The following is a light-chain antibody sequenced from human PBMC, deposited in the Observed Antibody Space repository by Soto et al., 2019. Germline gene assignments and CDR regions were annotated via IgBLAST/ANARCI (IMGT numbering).Light chain of an antibody. Sequence: QSVLTQPASVSGSPGQSITISCTGTSSDVGGYNYVSWYQQHPGKAPKLTIYDVSNRPSGVSNRFSGSKSGNTAPLTISGLQAEDEADYYCSSYTSSSTVLFGGGTKLTVL. V-gene: IGLV2-14*01. CDR2: DVS. CDR1: SSDVGGYNY. CDR3: SSYTSSSTVL. J-gene: IGLJ2*01.